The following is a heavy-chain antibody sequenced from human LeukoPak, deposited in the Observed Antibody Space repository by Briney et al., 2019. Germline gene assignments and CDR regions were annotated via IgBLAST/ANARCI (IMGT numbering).Heavy chain of an antibody. CDR2: IKQDGSEK. D-gene: IGHD3-10*01. CDR3: ATLRDY. Sequence: GGSLRLSCAASGFIFSTYWVNWVRQAPGKGLEWVAKIKQDGSEKYYVDSVKGRFTISRDNANNSIYLQMNSLRADDTAVYYCATLRDYWGQGILVTVSS. J-gene: IGHJ4*02. CDR1: GFIFSTYW. V-gene: IGHV3-7*05.